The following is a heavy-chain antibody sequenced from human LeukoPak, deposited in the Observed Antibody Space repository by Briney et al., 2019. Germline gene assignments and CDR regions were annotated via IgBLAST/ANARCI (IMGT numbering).Heavy chain of an antibody. Sequence: SETLSLTCTVSGGSISTSSYYWGWIRQPPAKGLEWIGTIHYSGRTYYNPSLKSRVTISVDTSKNQFSLKLSSVTAADTAVYYCARGVSYYDSSGYYNEYFQHWGQGTLVTVSS. D-gene: IGHD3-22*01. J-gene: IGHJ1*01. V-gene: IGHV4-39*07. CDR3: ARGVSYYDSSGYYNEYFQH. CDR2: IHYSGRT. CDR1: GGSISTSSYY.